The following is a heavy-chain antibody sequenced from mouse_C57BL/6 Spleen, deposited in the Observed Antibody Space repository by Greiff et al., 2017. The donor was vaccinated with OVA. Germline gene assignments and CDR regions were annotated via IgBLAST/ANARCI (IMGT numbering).Heavy chain of an antibody. CDR3: ARESQVRFDY. J-gene: IGHJ2*01. D-gene: IGHD2-1*01. V-gene: IGHV1-61*01. CDR1: GYTFTSYW. Sequence: VQLQQPGAELVRPGSSVKLSCQASGYTFTSYWMDWVTQRPGQGLEWIGNIYPSDSETHYNQKFKDKATLTVDKSSSTAYMQLSSLTSEDSAVYYCARESQVRFDYWGQGTTLTVSA. CDR2: IYPSDSET.